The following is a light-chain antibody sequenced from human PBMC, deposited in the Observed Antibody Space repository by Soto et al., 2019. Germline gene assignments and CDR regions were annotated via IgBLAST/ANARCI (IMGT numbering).Light chain of an antibody. CDR2: NVS. V-gene: IGKV2-30*01. CDR3: MQCTHWPPT. CDR1: QSLAYSDGNTY. J-gene: IGKJ1*01. Sequence: DVVMTQSPLSRPVTLGQPASISCRSSQSLAYSDGNTYLNWFQQRPGQSPRRLIYNVSNRDSGVPDRFSGSGSGTDFTLKISRVEAEDVGVYYCMQCTHWPPTFGQGTKVEIK.